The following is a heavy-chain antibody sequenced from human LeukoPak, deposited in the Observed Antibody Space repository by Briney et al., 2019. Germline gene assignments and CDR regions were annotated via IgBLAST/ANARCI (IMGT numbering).Heavy chain of an antibody. V-gene: IGHV3-74*01. J-gene: IGHJ3*02. D-gene: IGHD3/OR15-3a*01. Sequence: GGSLRLSCAASGFTFNNFWMHWVRQAPGQGLVWVSRINNKGTETVYADSVKGRFTISRDNAKHTLYLQMNSLRAEDTAIYYCVRGSFGPDIWGQGTMVTVSS. CDR2: INNKGTET. CDR1: GFTFNNFW. CDR3: VRGSFGPDI.